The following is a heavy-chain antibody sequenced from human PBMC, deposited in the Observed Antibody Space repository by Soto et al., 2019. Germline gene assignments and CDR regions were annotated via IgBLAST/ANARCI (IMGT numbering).Heavy chain of an antibody. Sequence: EVQLLESGGGLVQPGGSLRLSCAASGFTFSSYAMSWVRQAPGKGLEWVSTISGSGGSTYYTDSVKGRFTISRDNSKNTLYLQMNSLRAEDTAVYYCAHSKGYGSGPYWCQGTLVTVSS. D-gene: IGHD3-10*01. V-gene: IGHV3-23*01. CDR1: GFTFSSYA. CDR2: ISGSGGST. J-gene: IGHJ4*02. CDR3: AHSKGYGSGPY.